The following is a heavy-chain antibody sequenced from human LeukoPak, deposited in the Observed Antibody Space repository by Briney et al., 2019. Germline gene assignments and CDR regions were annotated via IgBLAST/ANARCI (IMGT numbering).Heavy chain of an antibody. CDR3: ARSILRYYYNASGYYPYYFDY. J-gene: IGHJ4*02. CDR1: GGSISIYY. Sequence: SETLSLTCTVSGGSISIYYWSWIRQPPGKGLEWIGYIYDSGSTNYNPSLKSRVIMSVDTSKNQFSLALRSVTAADTAVYYCARSILRYYYNASGYYPYYFDYWGQGMLVTVSS. V-gene: IGHV4-59*12. CDR2: IYDSGST. D-gene: IGHD3-22*01.